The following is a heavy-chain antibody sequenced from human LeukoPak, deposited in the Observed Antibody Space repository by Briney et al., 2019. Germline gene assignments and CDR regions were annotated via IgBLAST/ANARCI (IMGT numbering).Heavy chain of an antibody. J-gene: IGHJ6*02. CDR1: WFTVSSNY. CDR2: IYSGGST. D-gene: IGHD5-18*01. CDR3: ARECGYSYGFSYYYGMDV. Sequence: GGSLRLSCAASWFTVSSNYMSWVRQAPGKGLEWVSVIYSGGSTYYTDSVKGRFTISRDNAKNSLYLQMNSLRAEDTAVYYCARECGYSYGFSYYYGMDVWGQGTTVTVSS. V-gene: IGHV3-53*01.